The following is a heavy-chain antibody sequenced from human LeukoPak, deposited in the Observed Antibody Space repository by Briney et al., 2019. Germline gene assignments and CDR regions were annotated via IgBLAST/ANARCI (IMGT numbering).Heavy chain of an antibody. CDR2: TYYKSAWYN. D-gene: IGHD6-19*01. V-gene: IGHV6-1*01. CDR1: GDSVSRYSIA. CDR3: ARGTGWPHFDY. Sequence: SQTLSLTCAISGDSVSRYSIAWNWIRQSPSRGLEWLGRTYYKSAWYNDYAVHMKSRITISPDTSKNQFSLQLNSVTPDDTAVYYCARGTGWPHFDYWGQGILVTVSS. J-gene: IGHJ4*02.